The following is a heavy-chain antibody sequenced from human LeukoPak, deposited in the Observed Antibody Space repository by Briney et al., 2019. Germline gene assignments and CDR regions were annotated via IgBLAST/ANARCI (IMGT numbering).Heavy chain of an antibody. D-gene: IGHD3-22*01. CDR2: SGNAGDT. CDR3: AKKTPGNYPYDY. J-gene: IGHJ4*02. CDR1: GFTFDDYA. V-gene: IGHV3-23*01. Sequence: GGSLRLSCAASGFTFDDYAIHWVRQAPGKGLEGVSASGNAGDTYYAASVKGRFTISRDNSKKMLLLQMTSLRAEDTAVYYCAKKTPGNYPYDYWGQGTLVTVSP.